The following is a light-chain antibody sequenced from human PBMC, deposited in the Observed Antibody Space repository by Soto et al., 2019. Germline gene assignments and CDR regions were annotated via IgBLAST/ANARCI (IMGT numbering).Light chain of an antibody. J-gene: IGLJ3*02. CDR2: LNSDGSH. CDR3: QTWGTGIRV. CDR1: SGHSSYA. V-gene: IGLV4-69*01. Sequence: QSVLTQPPSASASLGASVKLTCTLSSGHSSYAIAWHQQQPDKGPRYLMKLNSDGSHSKGDGIPDRFSGSSSGAERYLTISSLQSEDEADYYCQTWGTGIRVFGGGTKLTVL.